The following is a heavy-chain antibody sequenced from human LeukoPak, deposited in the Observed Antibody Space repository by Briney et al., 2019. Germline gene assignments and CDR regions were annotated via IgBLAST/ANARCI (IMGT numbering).Heavy chain of an antibody. CDR3: VRVYGSDFAHFDY. D-gene: IGHD2-21*02. CDR1: GGSISSGGYY. CDR2: IYYSGST. Sequence: SETLSLTCAVSGGSISSGGYYWSWIRQHPGKGLEWIGYIYYSGSTYYNPSLKSRVTISVDTSKNQFSLKLSSVTAADTAVYYCVRVYGSDFAHFDYWGQGTLVTVSS. J-gene: IGHJ4*02. V-gene: IGHV4-31*11.